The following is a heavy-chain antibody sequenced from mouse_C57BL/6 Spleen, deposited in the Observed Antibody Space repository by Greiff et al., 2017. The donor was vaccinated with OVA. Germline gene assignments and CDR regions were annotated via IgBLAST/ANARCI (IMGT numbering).Heavy chain of an antibody. Sequence: QVQLQQPGAELVKPGASVKLSCKASGYTFTSYWMHWVKQRPGQGLEWIGMIHPNSGSTNYNEKFKSKATLTVDKSSSTAYMQLSSLTSKDAAVYYCARYGFRYGSSYAMDYWGQGTSGTVSS. CDR3: ARYGFRYGSSYAMDY. V-gene: IGHV1-64*01. J-gene: IGHJ4*01. CDR2: IHPNSGST. D-gene: IGHD1-1*01. CDR1: GYTFTSYW.